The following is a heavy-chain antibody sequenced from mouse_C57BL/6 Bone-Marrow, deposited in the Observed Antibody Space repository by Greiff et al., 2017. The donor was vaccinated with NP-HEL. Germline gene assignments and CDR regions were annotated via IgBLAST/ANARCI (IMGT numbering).Heavy chain of an antibody. CDR2: ISSGCSTI. V-gene: IGHV5-17*01. D-gene: IGHD2-5*01. CDR1: GFTFSDYG. Sequence: EVKLVESGGGLVKPGGSLKLSCAASGFTFSDYGMHWVRQAPEKGLEWVAYISSGCSTIYYADTVKGRFTISRDNAKNTLFLQRTNLRSEDTAMYYCARDRSNYVDFDYWGQGTTLTVSS. CDR3: ARDRSNYVDFDY. J-gene: IGHJ2*01.